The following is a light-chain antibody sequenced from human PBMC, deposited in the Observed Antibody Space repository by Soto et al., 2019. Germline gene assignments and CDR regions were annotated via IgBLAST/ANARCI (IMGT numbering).Light chain of an antibody. V-gene: IGKV3-15*01. J-gene: IGKJ1*01. CDR3: QQYNNWPV. Sequence: EIVMTQSPATLSVSPGERATLSCRASQSLSINLAWYQQKPGQAPRLLIYSASTRATGIPSRFSGSGSGTEFTLTISILQSEDFAVYYCQQYNNWPVFGQGTKVDIK. CDR1: QSLSIN. CDR2: SAS.